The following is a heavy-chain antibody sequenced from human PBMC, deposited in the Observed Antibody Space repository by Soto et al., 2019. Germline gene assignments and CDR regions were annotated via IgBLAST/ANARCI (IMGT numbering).Heavy chain of an antibody. J-gene: IGHJ3*02. CDR3: ARAYDSNGNHAFDI. CDR1: GGSISGYF. Sequence: SETLSLTCTVSGGSISGYFWSWIRQPAGKGLDWIGRIYSSGSTNYNPSLNGRITMSVDTSKNQFSLKLSSVSAADTAVYYCARAYDSNGNHAFDIWGQGTLVTVS. CDR2: IYSSGST. V-gene: IGHV4-4*07. D-gene: IGHD3-22*01.